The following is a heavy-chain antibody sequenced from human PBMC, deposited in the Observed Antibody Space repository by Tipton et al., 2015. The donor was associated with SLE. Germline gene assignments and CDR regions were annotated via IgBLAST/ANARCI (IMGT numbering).Heavy chain of an antibody. J-gene: IGHJ4*02. V-gene: IGHV3-23*01. CDR3: AKYRLIAAAGHFDY. CDR2: ISGSGGST. D-gene: IGHD6-13*01. Sequence: SLRLSCAASGFTFSNYAMTWVRQAPGKGLEWVSIISGSGGSTYYAESVKGRFTISRDNSKNTVYLQMNSLRAEDTAVYYCAKYRLIAAAGHFDYWGQGTLVTVS. CDR1: GFTFSNYA.